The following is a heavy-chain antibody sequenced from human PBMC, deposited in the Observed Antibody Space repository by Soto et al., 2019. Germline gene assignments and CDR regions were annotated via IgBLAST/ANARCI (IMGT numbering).Heavy chain of an antibody. CDR3: ASFEWEHNWFDP. J-gene: IGHJ5*02. D-gene: IGHD1-26*01. CDR1: GGSVSSGSYY. Sequence: QVQLQESGPGLLKPSETLSLTCTVSGGSVSSGSYYWSWNRQPPGKGLEWIGYIYYSGSTNYNPSLKSRVTISVDTSKNQFSLKLSSVTAADTAVYYCASFEWEHNWFDPWGQGTLVTVSS. V-gene: IGHV4-61*01. CDR2: IYYSGST.